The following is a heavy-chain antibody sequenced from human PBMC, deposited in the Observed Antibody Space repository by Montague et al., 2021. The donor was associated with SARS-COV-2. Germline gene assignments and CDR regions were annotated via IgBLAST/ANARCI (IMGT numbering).Heavy chain of an antibody. J-gene: IGHJ4*02. CDR2: VYTAVRT. V-gene: IGHV4-59*01. CDR1: GASINDYY. Sequence: SETLSLTCNVSGASINDYYWNWLRQSPEKRLEWIGYVYTAVRTSYNPSLKGRVTISLDTSKNQISLKLTSMTAADAAVYFCAGRAAGGLFYFDYWGLGTLVSVSS. CDR3: AGRAAGGLFYFDY. D-gene: IGHD6-13*01.